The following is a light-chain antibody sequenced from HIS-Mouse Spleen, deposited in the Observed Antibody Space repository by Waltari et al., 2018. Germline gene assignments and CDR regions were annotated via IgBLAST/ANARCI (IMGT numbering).Light chain of an antibody. CDR1: ALPKKH. CDR3: YSTDSSGNHRV. J-gene: IGLJ2*01. CDR2: EDS. V-gene: IGLV3-10*01. Sequence: SYELTQPPSVPVSPGQTVRITCSGDALPKKHAYWYQQKSGQAPVLVIYEDSKRPSGIPERFSGSSSGTMATLTISGAQVEDEADYYCYSTDSSGNHRVFGGGTKLTVL.